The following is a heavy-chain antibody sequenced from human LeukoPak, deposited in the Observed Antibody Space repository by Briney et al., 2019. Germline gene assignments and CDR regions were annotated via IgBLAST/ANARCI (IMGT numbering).Heavy chain of an antibody. V-gene: IGHV4-59*08. D-gene: IGHD2-2*01. CDR3: ARGGDAKGFDY. Sequence: SETLSLTCTVSGGSISSYYWSWIRQPPGKGLEWIGYIYYSGSTNYNPSLKSRVTISVDTPKNQFSLKLSSVTAADTAVYYCARGGDAKGFDYWGQGTLVTVSS. CDR2: IYYSGST. J-gene: IGHJ4*02. CDR1: GGSISSYY.